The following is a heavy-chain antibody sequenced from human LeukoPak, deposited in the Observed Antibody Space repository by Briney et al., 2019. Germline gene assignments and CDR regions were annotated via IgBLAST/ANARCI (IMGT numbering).Heavy chain of an antibody. Sequence: PGGSLRLSCAASGFTFSSSWMSWVRQAPGKGLEWVANIKQDGSEKYYVDSVKGRFTISRDNAKNSLYLQMNILRAEDTAVYYCASSTVAGKGDWFDPWGQGTLVTVSS. D-gene: IGHD6-19*01. V-gene: IGHV3-7*01. J-gene: IGHJ5*02. CDR2: IKQDGSEK. CDR3: ASSTVAGKGDWFDP. CDR1: GFTFSSSW.